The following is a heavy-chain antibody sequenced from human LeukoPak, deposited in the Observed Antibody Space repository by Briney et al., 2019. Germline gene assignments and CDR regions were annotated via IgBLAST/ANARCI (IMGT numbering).Heavy chain of an antibody. D-gene: IGHD4-17*01. J-gene: IGHJ4*02. CDR1: GGSISSGNW. V-gene: IGHV4-4*02. CDR3: ATGLYGDYYFDY. CDR2: IHHSGST. Sequence: SGTLSLTCAVSGGSISSGNWWSWVRQSPGKGLEWIGEIHHSGSTKYNPSLKSRLTISVDTSKNQFSLKLSSVTAADTAVYYCATGLYGDYYFDYWGQGTLVTVSS.